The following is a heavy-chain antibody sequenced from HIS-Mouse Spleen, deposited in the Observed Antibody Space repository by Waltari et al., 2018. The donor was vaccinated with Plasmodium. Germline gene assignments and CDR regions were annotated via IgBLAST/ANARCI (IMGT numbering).Heavy chain of an antibody. Sequence: EVQLVESGGGLVQPGGSLRLSCAASGFTFGSYDMHWVRHATGKGLEWVSAIGTAGDTYYPGSVKGRFTISRENAKNSLYLQMNSLRAGDTAVYYCARGRWNHAFDIWGQGTMVTVSS. CDR1: GFTFGSYD. CDR2: IGTAGDT. CDR3: ARGRWNHAFDI. D-gene: IGHD1-1*01. V-gene: IGHV3-13*01. J-gene: IGHJ3*02.